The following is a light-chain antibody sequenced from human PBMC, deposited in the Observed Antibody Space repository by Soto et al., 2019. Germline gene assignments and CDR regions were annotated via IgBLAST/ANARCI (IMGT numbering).Light chain of an antibody. CDR3: QQYTGAPLT. J-gene: IGKJ1*01. CDR1: QSVTDNY. V-gene: IGKV3-20*01. CDR2: GAS. Sequence: EIVLTQSPATLSLSPGERATLSCRASQSVTDNYLAWYQQKPGQAPRLVISGASRRTSGIPDRFSASGSGTDFTLTISRLEPEDFAVYYCQQYTGAPLTFGQGTKVEI.